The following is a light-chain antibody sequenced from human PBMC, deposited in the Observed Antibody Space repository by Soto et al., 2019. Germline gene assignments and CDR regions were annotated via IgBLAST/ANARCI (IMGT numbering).Light chain of an antibody. Sequence: EIEMTQSPASLSVSAGERAAISCRASQGVSSYLAWYQQKPGQAPRLLIYGASTRAPGSPDRFSASGSATEFTLTISSLLSEDFATYYCQQYNDWPRTFGQGTKVDIK. V-gene: IGKV3-15*01. CDR2: GAS. J-gene: IGKJ1*01. CDR3: QQYNDWPRT. CDR1: QGVSSY.